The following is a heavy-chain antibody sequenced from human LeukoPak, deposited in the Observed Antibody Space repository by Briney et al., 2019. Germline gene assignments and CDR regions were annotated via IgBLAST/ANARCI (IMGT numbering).Heavy chain of an antibody. Sequence: PGGSLRLSCAASGFTFSSYGMHWVGQAPGKGLDWVAFIRYDGSNKYYADSVKGRFTISRDNSKNTLYLQMNSLRAEDTAAYYCAKFVGSGSYYNSAIVYWGQGTLVTVSS. V-gene: IGHV3-30*02. CDR1: GFTFSSYG. J-gene: IGHJ4*02. D-gene: IGHD3-10*01. CDR3: AKFVGSGSYYNSAIVY. CDR2: IRYDGSNK.